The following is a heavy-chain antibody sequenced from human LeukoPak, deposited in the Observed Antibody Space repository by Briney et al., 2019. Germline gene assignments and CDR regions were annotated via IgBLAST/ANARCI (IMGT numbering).Heavy chain of an antibody. Sequence: ASVTVSCKASGYTFTGYYMHWVRQAPGQGLEWMGWINPNSGGTNYAQKFQGRVTMTRDTSISTAYMELSRLRSDDTAVYYCARDHCSGGSCYPFDYWGQGTLVTVSS. CDR2: INPNSGGT. CDR3: ARDHCSGGSCYPFDY. V-gene: IGHV1-2*02. J-gene: IGHJ4*02. CDR1: GYTFTGYY. D-gene: IGHD2-15*01.